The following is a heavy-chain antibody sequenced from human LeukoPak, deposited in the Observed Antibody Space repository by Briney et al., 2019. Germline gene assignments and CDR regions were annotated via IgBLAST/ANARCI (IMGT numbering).Heavy chain of an antibody. J-gene: IGHJ4*02. Sequence: ASVKVFCKASGYTFTSYDINWVRQATGQGLEWMGWMNPNSGNTGYAQKFQGRVTMTRNTSISTAYMELSSLRSEDTAVYYCARGPDYYDSSGYYSLKYWGQGTLVTVSS. CDR2: MNPNSGNT. D-gene: IGHD3-22*01. CDR3: ARGPDYYDSSGYYSLKY. V-gene: IGHV1-8*01. CDR1: GYTFTSYD.